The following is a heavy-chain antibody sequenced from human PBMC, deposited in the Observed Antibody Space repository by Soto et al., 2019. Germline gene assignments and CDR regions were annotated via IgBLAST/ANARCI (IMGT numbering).Heavy chain of an antibody. CDR3: ARQNDFSRDAFDI. D-gene: IGHD3-3*01. J-gene: IGHJ3*02. Sequence: PSETLSLTCTVSGGSISSYYWSWIRQPPGKGLEWIGYIYYSGSTNYNPSLKSRVTISVDTSKNRFSLKLSSVTAADTAVYYCARQNDFSRDAFDIWGQGTMVTVSS. CDR2: IYYSGST. CDR1: GGSISSYY. V-gene: IGHV4-59*08.